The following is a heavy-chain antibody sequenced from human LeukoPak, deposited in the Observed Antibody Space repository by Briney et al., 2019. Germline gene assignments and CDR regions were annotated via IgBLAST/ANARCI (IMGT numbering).Heavy chain of an antibody. CDR2: IYYSGST. D-gene: IGHD3-22*01. J-gene: IGHJ3*02. CDR1: GGSISSSSYY. CDR3: AGPGLKHSSGYYYVPAFDI. Sequence: KPSETLSLTCTVSGGSISSSSYYWGWIRQPPGKGLEWIGSIYYSGSTYYNPSLKSRVTISVDTSKNQFSLKLSSVTAADTAVYYCAGPGLKHSSGYYYVPAFDIWGQGTMVTVSS. V-gene: IGHV4-39*01.